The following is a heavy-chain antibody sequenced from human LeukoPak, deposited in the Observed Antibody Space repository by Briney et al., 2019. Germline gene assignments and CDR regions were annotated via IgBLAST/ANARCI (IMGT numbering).Heavy chain of an antibody. D-gene: IGHD6-13*01. J-gene: IGHJ4*02. CDR2: ISYDGSNK. CDR1: GFTFSSYA. V-gene: IGHV3-30*04. CDR3: ARDIAAAGIPFDY. Sequence: GGSLRLSCAASGFTFSSYAMHWVRQAPGKGLEWVAAISYDGSNKYYADSVKGRFTISRDNSKNTLYLQMNSLRAEDTAVYYCARDIAAAGIPFDYWGQGTLVTVSS.